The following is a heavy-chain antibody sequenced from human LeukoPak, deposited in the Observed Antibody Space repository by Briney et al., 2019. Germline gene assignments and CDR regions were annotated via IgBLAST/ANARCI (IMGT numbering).Heavy chain of an antibody. J-gene: IGHJ4*02. CDR1: GYSFISYW. CDR2: IYPGDSDT. D-gene: IGHD2-2*02. Sequence: GESLKISCKGSGYSFISYWIGWVRQMPGKGLEWMGIIYPGDSDTRYSPSFQGQVTISADKSISTAYLQWSSLKASDTAMYYCARPYCSSTSCYTLGYWGQGTLVTVSS. CDR3: ARPYCSSTSCYTLGY. V-gene: IGHV5-51*01.